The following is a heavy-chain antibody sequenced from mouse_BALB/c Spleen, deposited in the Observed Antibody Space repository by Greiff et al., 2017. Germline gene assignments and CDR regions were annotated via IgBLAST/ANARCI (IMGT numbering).Heavy chain of an antibody. D-gene: IGHD2-10*02. CDR2: ILPGSGST. CDR1: GYTFSSYW. CDR3: ARGGYGNCEEYWYFDV. J-gene: IGHJ1*01. Sequence: QVQLQQSGAELMKPGASVKISCKATGYTFSSYWIEWVKQRPGHGLEWIGEILPGSGSTNYNEKFKGKATFTADTSSNTAYMQLSSLTSEDSAVYYCARGGYGNCEEYWYFDVWGAGTTVTVSS. V-gene: IGHV1-9*01.